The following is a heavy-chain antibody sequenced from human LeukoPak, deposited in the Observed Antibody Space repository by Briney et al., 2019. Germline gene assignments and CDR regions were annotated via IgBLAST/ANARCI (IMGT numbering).Heavy chain of an antibody. D-gene: IGHD4-17*01. CDR2: IRYDASNK. CDR1: EFTFSTYG. V-gene: IGHV3-30*02. J-gene: IGHJ4*02. CDR3: AKDTAGFDY. Sequence: GGSLRLSCAASEFTFSTYGMHWVRQAPGKGLEWVAFIRYDASNKYYADSVKGRFTISRDNSKNTLYLQMNSLRAEDTAVYYCAKDTAGFDYWGQGTLVTVSS.